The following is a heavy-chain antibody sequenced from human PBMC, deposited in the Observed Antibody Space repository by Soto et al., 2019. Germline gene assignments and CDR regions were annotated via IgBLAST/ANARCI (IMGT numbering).Heavy chain of an antibody. CDR1: GSTFSDYY. Sequence: QVQLVESGGDLVKRGGSLRLSCAASGSTFSDYYMSWIRQAPGKGLEWISYIDTISTKIYYADSVKGRFTISRDNAKNSLYLEMNSLRDEDTAVYYCASHYDMWSGYLSPVDYWGQGTLVTVSS. D-gene: IGHD3-3*01. CDR3: ASHYDMWSGYLSPVDY. J-gene: IGHJ4*02. CDR2: IDTISTKI. V-gene: IGHV3-11*01.